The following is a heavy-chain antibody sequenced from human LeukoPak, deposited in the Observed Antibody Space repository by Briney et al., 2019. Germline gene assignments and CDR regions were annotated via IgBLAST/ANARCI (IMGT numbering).Heavy chain of an antibody. V-gene: IGHV1-46*01. D-gene: IGHD5/OR15-5a*01. CDR2: INPSGGST. J-gene: IGHJ4*02. CDR3: ARDPRGNSVYVFDY. Sequence: ASVKVSCKASGYTFTNYYMRWVRQAPGQGLEWMGFINPSGGSTRYAQNFQGRVTMTRDTSTSTIYMELSSLRFEDTAVYYCARDPRGNSVYVFDYWGQGTLVTVSS. CDR1: GYTFTNYY.